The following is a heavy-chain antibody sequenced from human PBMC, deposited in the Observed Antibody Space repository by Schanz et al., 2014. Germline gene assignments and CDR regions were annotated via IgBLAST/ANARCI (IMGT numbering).Heavy chain of an antibody. CDR3: AKARRKSNCSGGRCFHYSYYGMDV. V-gene: IGHV3-21*04. Sequence: QLVGSGGGLIQPGGSLRLSCTASGFAFSSYKMNWVRQAPGKGLEWVSSISSSGSYIHYADSVKGRFTISRDNSKNTLYLQMNSLRAEDTAVYYCAKARRKSNCSGGRCFHYSYYGMDVWGQGTTVTVSS. J-gene: IGHJ6*02. D-gene: IGHD2-15*01. CDR2: ISSSGSYI. CDR1: GFAFSSYK.